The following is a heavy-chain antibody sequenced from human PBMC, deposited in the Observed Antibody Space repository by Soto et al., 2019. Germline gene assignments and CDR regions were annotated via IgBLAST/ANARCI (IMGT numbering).Heavy chain of an antibody. V-gene: IGHV1-69*02. CDR3: AVGEDDDYRSPRDDAFDG. CDR1: GGSFSSHA. D-gene: IGHD3-10*01. J-gene: IGHJ3*01. CDR2: IIPILGIT. Sequence: QVQLVQSGAEVKKPGSSVKVSCKASGGSFSSHAITWVRQAPGQGLEWMGRIIPILGITNYAQQFQNRVTITADKSTRTAYMDMRSLRSEGTALYYCAVGEDDDYRSPRDDAFDGWGQGTKVTVS.